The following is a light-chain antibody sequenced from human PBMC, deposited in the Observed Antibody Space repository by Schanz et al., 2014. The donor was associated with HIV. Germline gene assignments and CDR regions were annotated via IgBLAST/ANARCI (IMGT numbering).Light chain of an antibody. V-gene: IGLV2-14*03. CDR2: DVT. CDR1: SSDVGGHNY. CDR3: SSYASSTSVL. J-gene: IGLJ2*01. Sequence: QSALTQPASVSGSPGQSITISCTGVSSDVGGHNYLSWYQQHPGRAPQLMIYDVTYRPSGISNRFSGFKSGNTASLTISGLRAEDEADYYCSSYASSTSVLFGGGTKLTVL.